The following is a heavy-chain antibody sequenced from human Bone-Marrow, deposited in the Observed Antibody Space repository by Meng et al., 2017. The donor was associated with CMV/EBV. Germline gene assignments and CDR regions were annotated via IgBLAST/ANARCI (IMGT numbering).Heavy chain of an antibody. CDR1: GGSFSGYF. CDR3: ARVTGSGWSPNHDTAFDI. CDR2: VNHSGST. V-gene: IGHV4-34*01. J-gene: IGHJ3*02. D-gene: IGHD6-19*01. Sequence: SETLSLTCAVYGGSFSGYFWTWIRQPPGMGLEWIGEVNHSGSTNYNPSLRSRVSISVDTSKNQFSLKLNSVTAADTAVYYCARVTGSGWSPNHDTAFDIWGQGTMVTVSS.